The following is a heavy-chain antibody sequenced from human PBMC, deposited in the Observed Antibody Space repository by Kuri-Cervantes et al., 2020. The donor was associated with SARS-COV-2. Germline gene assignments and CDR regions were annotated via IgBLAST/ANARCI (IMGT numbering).Heavy chain of an antibody. Sequence: GGSLRLSCAASGFTFSSYWMHWVRQAPGKGLVWVSRINSDGSSTSYADSVKGRFTISRDNAKNSLYLQMNSLRAEDTAVYYCARDPGYCGSTSCKGPGETDYYYYYMDAWGKGTTVTVSS. CDR2: INSDGSST. D-gene: IGHD2-2*01. CDR3: ARDPGYCGSTSCKGPGETDYYYYYMDA. CDR1: GFTFSSYW. V-gene: IGHV3-74*01. J-gene: IGHJ6*03.